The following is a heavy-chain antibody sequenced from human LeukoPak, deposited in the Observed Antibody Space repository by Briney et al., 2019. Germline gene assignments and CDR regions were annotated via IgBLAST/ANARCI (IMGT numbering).Heavy chain of an antibody. Sequence: PGRSLRLSCAASGFTFSSFGMHWVRQAPGKGLECVAVISYDGNIKYYADSVKGRFSISRDNSKNTLFLQMNSLRPEDTAMYYCAKDVVFCDGGDCYPQYFDLWGRGTLVTVSS. D-gene: IGHD2-21*02. CDR3: AKDVVFCDGGDCYPQYFDL. CDR1: GFTFSSFG. J-gene: IGHJ2*01. V-gene: IGHV3-30*18. CDR2: ISYDGNIK.